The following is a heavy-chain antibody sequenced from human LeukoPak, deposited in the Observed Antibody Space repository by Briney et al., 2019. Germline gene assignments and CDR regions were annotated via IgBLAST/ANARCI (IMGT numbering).Heavy chain of an antibody. V-gene: IGHV1-2*02. J-gene: IGHJ3*02. CDR1: GYTFTSYY. CDR2: INPNSGGT. CDR3: ARDSLEGDYYDSSGAFDI. D-gene: IGHD3-22*01. Sequence: ASVKVSCKASGYTFTSYYIHWVRQAPGQGLEWMGWINPNSGGTNYAQKFQGRVTMTRDTSISTAYMELSRLRSDDTAVYYCARDSLEGDYYDSSGAFDIWGQGTMVTVSS.